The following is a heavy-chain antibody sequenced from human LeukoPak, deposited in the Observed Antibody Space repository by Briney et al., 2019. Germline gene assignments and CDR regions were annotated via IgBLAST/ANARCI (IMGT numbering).Heavy chain of an antibody. Sequence: GGSLRLSCAASGFTFSSYEMNWVRQAPGKGLEWVSYISNSGSTIYYADSVKGRFTISRDNAKNSLYLQMNSLRAEDTAVYYCARVEVRPPSLIDYWGQGTLVTVSS. D-gene: IGHD3-10*01. J-gene: IGHJ4*02. CDR1: GFTFSSYE. V-gene: IGHV3-48*03. CDR3: ARVEVRPPSLIDY. CDR2: ISNSGSTI.